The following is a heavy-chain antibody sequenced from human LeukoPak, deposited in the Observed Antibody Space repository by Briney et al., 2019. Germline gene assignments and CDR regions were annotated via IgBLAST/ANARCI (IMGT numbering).Heavy chain of an antibody. D-gene: IGHD3-10*01. CDR3: ARFFGSGSYYGEDFDY. Sequence: RGSLRLSCSASGFTFSSNSMNWVRQAPGKGLEWISYISSSSSSIYYADSVKGRFTISRDNAKNSLYLQMNSLRAEDTAVYYCARFFGSGSYYGEDFDYWGQGTPVTVSS. CDR1: GFTFSSNS. J-gene: IGHJ4*02. V-gene: IGHV3-48*01. CDR2: ISSSSSSI.